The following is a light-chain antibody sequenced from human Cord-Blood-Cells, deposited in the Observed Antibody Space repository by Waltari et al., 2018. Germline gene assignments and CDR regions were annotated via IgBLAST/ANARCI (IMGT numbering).Light chain of an antibody. CDR1: SSAVGGYNY. J-gene: IGLJ1*01. CDR2: DVS. V-gene: IGLV2-14*03. CDR3: SSYTSSSTYV. Sequence: QSALTQPASVSGSPGQSITISCTGTSSAVGGYNYVSWYQQHPGKAPKLMIYDVSNRPSGVSNRFSGSKSGNTASLTISGLQAEDEAGYYCSSYTSSSTYVFGTGTKVTVL.